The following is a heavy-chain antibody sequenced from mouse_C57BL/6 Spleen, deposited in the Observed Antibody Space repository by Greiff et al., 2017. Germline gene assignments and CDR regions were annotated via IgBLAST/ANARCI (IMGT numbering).Heavy chain of an antibody. Sequence: EVKLQESGPALVKPGASVKLSCKASGYTFPDYTMPWVQQSPEKSLEWIGSLNASSGGTSYNQKFKGPATFTVNKSTSTAYMELRILSSDESTSYYSARSPPIYDCYRDVWGTGTTVTVSS. CDR2: LNASSGGT. J-gene: IGHJ1*03. V-gene: IGHV1-22*01. D-gene: IGHD2-3*01. CDR1: GYTFPDYT. CDR3: ARSPPIYDCYRDV.